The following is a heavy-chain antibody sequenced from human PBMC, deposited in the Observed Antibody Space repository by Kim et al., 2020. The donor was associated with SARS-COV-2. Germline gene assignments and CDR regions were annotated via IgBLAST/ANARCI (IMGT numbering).Heavy chain of an antibody. CDR1: GFTFSSYA. D-gene: IGHD2-8*02. V-gene: IGHV3-33*06. CDR2: IWYDGSNK. J-gene: IGHJ6*02. Sequence: GGSLRLSCAASGFTFSSYAMHWVRQAPGKGLEWVAVIWYDGSNKYYADSVKGRFTISRDNSKNTLYLQMNSLRAEDTAVYYCAKDFSVLTGGNGMDVWGQGTTVTVSS. CDR3: AKDFSVLTGGNGMDV.